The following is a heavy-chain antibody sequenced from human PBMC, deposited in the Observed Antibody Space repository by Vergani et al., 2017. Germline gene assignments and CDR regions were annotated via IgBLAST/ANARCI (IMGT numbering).Heavy chain of an antibody. V-gene: IGHV3-21*01. Sequence: EVLLVESGGGLVKPGGSLRLSCAASGFTFSSYSMNWVRQAPGKGLEWVSSISSRSTYTYYADSMKGRFTISRDNAKNSLYLQMNSLRAEDTAVYYCSRGYKYDNSGYYYYLPDYWGQGTLVTVSS. CDR2: ISSRSTYT. CDR3: SRGYKYDNSGYYYYLPDY. CDR1: GFTFSSYS. J-gene: IGHJ4*02. D-gene: IGHD3-22*01.